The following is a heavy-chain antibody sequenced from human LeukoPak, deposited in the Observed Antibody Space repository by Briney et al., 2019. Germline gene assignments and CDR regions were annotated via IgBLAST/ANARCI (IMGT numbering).Heavy chain of an antibody. Sequence: GGSLRLSCTASGFTFGNYGMSWVRQAPGKGLEWVSAISGSGGTTNYADSVKGRLTISRDNSQNTLYLQMNSLRVEDTAVYYCAKRTPYSSGSYYFDYWGQGTLVTVSS. CDR3: AKRTPYSSGSYYFDY. CDR1: GFTFGNYG. V-gene: IGHV3-23*01. J-gene: IGHJ4*02. CDR2: ISGSGGTT. D-gene: IGHD3-22*01.